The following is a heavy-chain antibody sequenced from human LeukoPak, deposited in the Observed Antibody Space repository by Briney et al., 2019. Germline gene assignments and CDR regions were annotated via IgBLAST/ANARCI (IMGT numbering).Heavy chain of an antibody. CDR3: ARAGGFFSPFGY. D-gene: IGHD3-3*01. CDR1: GGSISSGGYY. CDR2: IYYSGST. J-gene: IGHJ4*02. V-gene: IGHV4-31*03. Sequence: SQTLSLTCTVSGGSISSGGYYWSWIRQHPGKGLEWIGYIYYSGSTYYDPSLKSRVTISVDTSKNQFSLKLSSVTAADTAVYYCARAGGFFSPFGYWGQGTLVTVSS.